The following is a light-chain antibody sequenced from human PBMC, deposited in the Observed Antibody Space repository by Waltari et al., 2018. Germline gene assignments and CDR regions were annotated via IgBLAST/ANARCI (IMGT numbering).Light chain of an antibody. CDR3: YSTDSSVNHNV. J-gene: IGLJ6*01. Sequence: SYGLTQPPPVSVSQGQTARITCSGDALSRKFTYWYQQKSGQAPSLFIYEDTKRPAVIPGRFSGASSVTTATLTIPGAQLEDEADYYCYSTDSSVNHNVFGSGTKVTVL. CDR1: ALSRKF. CDR2: EDT. V-gene: IGLV3-10*01.